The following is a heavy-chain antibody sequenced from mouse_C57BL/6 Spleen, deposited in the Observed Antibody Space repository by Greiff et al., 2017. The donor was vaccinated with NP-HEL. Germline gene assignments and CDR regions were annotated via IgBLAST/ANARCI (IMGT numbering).Heavy chain of an antibody. Sequence: EVKLVESGGDLVKPGGSLKLSCAASGFTFSSYGMSWVRQTPDKRLEWVATISSGGSYTYYPDSVKGRFTISRDNAKNTLCLQMSSLKSEDTAMYYCARSVYDKYFDVWGTGTTVTVSS. CDR3: ARSVYDKYFDV. D-gene: IGHD2-3*01. V-gene: IGHV5-6*01. CDR2: ISSGGSYT. J-gene: IGHJ1*03. CDR1: GFTFSSYG.